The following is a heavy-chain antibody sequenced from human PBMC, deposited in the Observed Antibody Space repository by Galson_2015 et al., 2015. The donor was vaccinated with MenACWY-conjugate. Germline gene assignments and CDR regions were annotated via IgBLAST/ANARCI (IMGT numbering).Heavy chain of an antibody. CDR3: AKASYDSGLEAMDV. J-gene: IGHJ6*02. Sequence: SLRLSCAASGFTFSSYAMTWVRQAPGKGLEWVSVITGTGVTTYYADSVKGRFTISRDNSKNTLYLQMNRLRAEVTALYYCAKASYDSGLEAMDVWGQGTTVTVSS. D-gene: IGHD3-10*01. V-gene: IGHV3-23*01. CDR2: ITGTGVTT. CDR1: GFTFSSYA.